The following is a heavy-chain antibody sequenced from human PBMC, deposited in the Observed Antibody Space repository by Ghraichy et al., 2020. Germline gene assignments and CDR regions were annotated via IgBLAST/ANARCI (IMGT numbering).Heavy chain of an antibody. V-gene: IGHV3-48*02. CDR2: INGSSGLI. CDR3: ARSPVVIALVEAFDV. Sequence: GGSLRLSCAASGFTFSDYNMNWVRQAPGKGLEWVSYINGSSGLINYAESVRGRFTISRDNAKKSLYLQMNSLRDEDTALYYCARSPVVIALVEAFDVWGQGTMVTVSS. CDR1: GFTFSDYN. J-gene: IGHJ3*01. D-gene: IGHD3-22*01.